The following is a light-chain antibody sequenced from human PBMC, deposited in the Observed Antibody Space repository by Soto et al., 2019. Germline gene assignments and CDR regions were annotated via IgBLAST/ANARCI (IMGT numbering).Light chain of an antibody. Sequence: EIVLTQSPGTLSLSPGERATLSCRASQSISSTHLAWYQHKPGQAPRLLIYGSSTRATGVPDRFSGSGSGTDFTLTITGLEPEEFAVYYCQLYGTSPPRYIFGQGTKLEIK. CDR1: QSISSTH. CDR3: QLYGTSPPRYI. J-gene: IGKJ2*01. V-gene: IGKV3-20*01. CDR2: GSS.